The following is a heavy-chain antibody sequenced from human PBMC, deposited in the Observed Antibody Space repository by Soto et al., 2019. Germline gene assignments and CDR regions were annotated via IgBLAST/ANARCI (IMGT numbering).Heavy chain of an antibody. D-gene: IGHD7-27*01. J-gene: IGHJ4*02. CDR1: GGSISSYY. CDR2: IFYSGST. V-gene: IGHV4-59*01. CDR3: ARRWGTSFDF. Sequence: QVQLQESGPGLVKPSETLSLTCTVSGGSISSYYWSWIRQPPGKGLEWIGYIFYSGSTNFNPSLKSRVTISVDTSKNQCSLKLSSVTAADTAVYYCARRWGTSFDFWGQGTLVTVSS.